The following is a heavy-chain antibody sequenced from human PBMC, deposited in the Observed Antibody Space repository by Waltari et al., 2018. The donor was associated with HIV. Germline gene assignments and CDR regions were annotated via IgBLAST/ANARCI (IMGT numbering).Heavy chain of an antibody. V-gene: IGHV4-39*01. Sequence: QLQLQESGPGLVKPSKTLSLTCTVSGDSISSSSYYWGRIRQSPGKGLEWIGSIYYSGSTYYNPSLKSRVTISIDTSKNQISLNLTSVTAADTAIYYCARQGAAIVLVVYAEATYFDSWGQGTLVTVSS. CDR3: ARQGAAIVLVVYAEATYFDS. CDR2: IYYSGST. CDR1: GDSISSSSYY. D-gene: IGHD2-8*01. J-gene: IGHJ4*02.